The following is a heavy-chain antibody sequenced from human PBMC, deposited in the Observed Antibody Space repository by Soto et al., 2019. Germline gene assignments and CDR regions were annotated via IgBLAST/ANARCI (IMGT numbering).Heavy chain of an antibody. D-gene: IGHD2-15*01. CDR3: ASAKSTRYCSGGSCYSSGGNRNFDY. CDR2: INHSGST. Sequence: SETLSLTCAVYGGSFSGYYWSWIRQPPGKGLEWIGEINHSGSTNYNPSLKSRVTISVDTSKNQFSLKLSSVTAADTAVYYCASAKSTRYCSGGSCYSSGGNRNFDYWGQGTLVTVSS. J-gene: IGHJ4*02. V-gene: IGHV4-34*01. CDR1: GGSFSGYY.